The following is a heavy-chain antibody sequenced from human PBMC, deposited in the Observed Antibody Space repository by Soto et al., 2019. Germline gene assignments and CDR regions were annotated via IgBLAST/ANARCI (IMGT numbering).Heavy chain of an antibody. CDR1: GFTFSSYA. J-gene: IGHJ6*02. V-gene: IGHV3-30-3*01. CDR2: ISYDGSNK. Sequence: QVQLVESGGGVVQPGRSLRLSCAASGFTFSSYAMHWVRQAPGKGLEWVAVISYDGSNKYYADSVKGRFTISRDNSKNTLYLQMNSLRAEDTAVYYGARDRVWIVGPHGMDVWGQGTTVTVSS. CDR3: ARDRVWIVGPHGMDV. D-gene: IGHD3-22*01.